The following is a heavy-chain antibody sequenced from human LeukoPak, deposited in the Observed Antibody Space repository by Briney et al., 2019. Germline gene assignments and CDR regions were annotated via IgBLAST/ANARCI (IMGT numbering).Heavy chain of an antibody. D-gene: IGHD3-10*02. CDR3: AELGITMIGGV. V-gene: IGHV3-48*03. CDR1: RFTLSSYE. J-gene: IGHJ6*04. CDR2: ISSSGSTI. Sequence: GGSLRLSCAASRFTLSSYEMSWVGQAPGKGLEWVSYISSSGSTIYYADSVKGRFTISRDNAKNSLDLQMNSLRAEDTAVYYCAELGITMIGGVWGKGTTVTISS.